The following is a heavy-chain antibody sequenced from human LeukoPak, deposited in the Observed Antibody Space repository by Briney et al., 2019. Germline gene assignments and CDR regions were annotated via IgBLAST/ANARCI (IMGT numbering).Heavy chain of an antibody. V-gene: IGHV3-23*01. D-gene: IGHD3-22*01. CDR3: AKSSYYDSSGYYREYYFDH. CDR1: GFSFSSYG. Sequence: PGGSLRLSCAASGFSFSSYGMTWVRQAPGKGLEWVSSISGGGGSTNSADSVRGRSTISRDNSKNTLYLQMNRLRAEDTAVYYCAKSSYYDSSGYYREYYFDHWGQGTLVTVSS. CDR2: ISGGGGST. J-gene: IGHJ4*02.